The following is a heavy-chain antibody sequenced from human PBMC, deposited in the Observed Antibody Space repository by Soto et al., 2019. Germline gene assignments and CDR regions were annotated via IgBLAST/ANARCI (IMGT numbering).Heavy chain of an antibody. D-gene: IGHD6-19*01. Sequence: ASVKVSCKASGYTFTSYGISWVRQAPGQGLEWMGWISAYNGNTNYAQKLQGRVTMTTDTSTSTAYMELRSLRSDDTAVYYCARDLLTGYSSRSGYLDYWGQGTLVTVSS. J-gene: IGHJ4*02. CDR2: ISAYNGNT. V-gene: IGHV1-18*01. CDR1: GYTFTSYG. CDR3: ARDLLTGYSSRSGYLDY.